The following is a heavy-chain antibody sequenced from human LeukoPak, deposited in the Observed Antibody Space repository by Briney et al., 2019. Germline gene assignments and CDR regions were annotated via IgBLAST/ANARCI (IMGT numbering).Heavy chain of an antibody. CDR2: VSHRGTT. J-gene: IGHJ3*02. V-gene: IGHV4-59*01. Sequence: SETLSLTCTVFGGPISSYYWNWIRQPPGKGLEWIGYVSHRGTTNYNPSLKSRVTISVDTSKNQFSLKLSSVTAADTAVYYCARPYSSNWYDAFHIWGQGTMVTVSS. CDR1: GGPISSYY. D-gene: IGHD6-13*01. CDR3: ARPYSSNWYDAFHI.